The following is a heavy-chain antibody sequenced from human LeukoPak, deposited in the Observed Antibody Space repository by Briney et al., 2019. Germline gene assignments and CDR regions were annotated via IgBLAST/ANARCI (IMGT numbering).Heavy chain of an antibody. Sequence: GGSLRLSCAASGVTFRSYGMHWVRQAPGKGLEWVALISSDGNDKLYVDSVKGRFTISRDDSKSTLYLQMNSLRVEDTAVYYCTTKVIRGNSGDDYNDWGQGTLVTVSS. CDR3: TTKVIRGNSGDDYND. J-gene: IGHJ4*02. V-gene: IGHV3-30*03. CDR2: ISSDGNDK. D-gene: IGHD5-12*01. CDR1: GVTFRSYG.